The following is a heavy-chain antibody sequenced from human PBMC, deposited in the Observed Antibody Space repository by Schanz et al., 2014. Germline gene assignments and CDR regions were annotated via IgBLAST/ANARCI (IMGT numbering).Heavy chain of an antibody. CDR3: VRDKKGFVAVAGRAPFDY. J-gene: IGHJ4*02. D-gene: IGHD6-19*01. CDR2: ISSSSMYI. Sequence: VQLVESGGGVVRPGGSLRLSCAASGFTFSSYGMHWVRQAPGKGLEWVSSISSSSMYIYQADSMRGRFTISRDNAKNSLYLQVNNLSAEDTAVYYCVRDKKGFVAVAGRAPFDYWGQGTLVTVSS. V-gene: IGHV3-21*01. CDR1: GFTFSSYG.